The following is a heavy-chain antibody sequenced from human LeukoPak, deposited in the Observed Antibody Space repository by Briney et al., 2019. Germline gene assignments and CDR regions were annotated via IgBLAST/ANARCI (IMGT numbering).Heavy chain of an antibody. CDR3: ARVGYIYGSPSFDFYLDY. V-gene: IGHV3-15*01. J-gene: IGHJ4*02. CDR2: IKSRTDGGTT. CDR1: GFTFNNAW. D-gene: IGHD5-18*01. Sequence: GGSLRLSCAASGFTFNNAWMSWVRQAPGKGLEWVGRIKSRTDGGTTDYGAPVKGRFTISRDNAKNSLFLHMNSLRAEDTAVYYCARVGYIYGSPSFDFYLDYWGQGTLVTVSS.